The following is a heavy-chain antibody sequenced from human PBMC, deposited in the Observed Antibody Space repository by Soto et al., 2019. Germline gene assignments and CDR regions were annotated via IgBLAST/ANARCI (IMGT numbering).Heavy chain of an antibody. CDR2: IYPGDSDI. CDR1: GYGFTNYW. Sequence: GESLKISCKGSGYGFTNYWIGWVRQMPGKGLEWMGVIYPGDSDIRYSPSFQGRVTISADKSISTAYLQWSSLKASDTAMYYCAFPYGDSLFGNCWGQGTLVTVSS. D-gene: IGHD4-17*01. CDR3: AFPYGDSLFGNC. V-gene: IGHV5-51*01. J-gene: IGHJ4*02.